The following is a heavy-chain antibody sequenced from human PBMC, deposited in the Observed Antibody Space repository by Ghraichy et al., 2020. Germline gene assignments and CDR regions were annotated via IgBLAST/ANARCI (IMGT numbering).Heavy chain of an antibody. V-gene: IGHV4-59*08. CDR3: ARQGVGYSSSWYNWFDP. CDR2: IYYSGST. J-gene: IGHJ5*02. Sequence: SETLSLTCTVSGGSISSYYWSWIRQPPGKGLEWIGYIYYSGSTNYNPSLKSRVTISVDTSKNQFSLKLSSVTAADTAVYYCARQGVGYSSSWYNWFDPWGQGTLVTVSS. CDR1: GGSISSYY. D-gene: IGHD6-13*01.